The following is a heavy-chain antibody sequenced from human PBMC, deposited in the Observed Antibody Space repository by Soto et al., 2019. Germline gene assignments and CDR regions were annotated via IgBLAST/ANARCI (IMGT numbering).Heavy chain of an antibody. D-gene: IGHD6-13*01. Sequence: GGSLRLSCRTSGFRFSSYGMHWVRQAPGKGLEWVAVIWYDGSNKYYADSVKGRFTISRDNSKNTLYLQMNSLRAEDTAVYYCARDHPPREIAADYNWFDPWGQGTLVTVSS. CDR3: ARDHPPREIAADYNWFDP. CDR1: GFRFSSYG. CDR2: IWYDGSNK. J-gene: IGHJ5*02. V-gene: IGHV3-33*01.